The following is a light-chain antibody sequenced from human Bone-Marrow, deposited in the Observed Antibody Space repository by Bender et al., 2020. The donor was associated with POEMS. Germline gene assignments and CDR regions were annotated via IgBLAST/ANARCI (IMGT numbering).Light chain of an antibody. Sequence: QSALTQPRSVSGTPGQSVTISCSGASSNIGTNTVNWFQQLPGTAPELLIYNDNLRPSGVPDRFSGSKSGTSASLTISGLQAEDEADYHCCAYAGTSTSVVFGGGTKLTVL. V-gene: IGLV1-44*01. J-gene: IGLJ2*01. CDR3: CAYAGTSTSVV. CDR2: NDN. CDR1: SSNIGTNT.